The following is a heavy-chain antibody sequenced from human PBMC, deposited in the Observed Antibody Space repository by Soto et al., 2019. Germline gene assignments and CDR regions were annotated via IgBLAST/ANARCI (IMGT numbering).Heavy chain of an antibody. Sequence: GGSLRLSCAASGFTFDDYTMHWVRQAPGKGLEWVSLISWDGGSTYYADSVKGRFTISRDNSKNSLYLQMNSLRTEDTALYYCAKDRRSWSSRYYYGMDVWGQGTTVTVSS. CDR1: GFTFDDYT. J-gene: IGHJ6*02. CDR3: AKDRRSWSSRYYYGMDV. CDR2: ISWDGGST. D-gene: IGHD1-26*01. V-gene: IGHV3-43*01.